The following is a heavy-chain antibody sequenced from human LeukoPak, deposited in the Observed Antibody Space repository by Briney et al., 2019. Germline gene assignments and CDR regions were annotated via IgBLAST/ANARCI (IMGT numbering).Heavy chain of an antibody. J-gene: IGHJ4*02. D-gene: IGHD4-17*01. V-gene: IGHV1-18*01. CDR2: ISTYNDNT. Sequence: ASVKVSCKTSGYPFTSYAISWVRQAPGQGLEWMGWISTYNDNTNQAQKFQGRVSMTTDTSTSTAYMELRSLRSYDTAVYYCATTQDYRDSVLGYFDYWGQGTMVTVSS. CDR1: GYPFTSYA. CDR3: ATTQDYRDSVLGYFDY.